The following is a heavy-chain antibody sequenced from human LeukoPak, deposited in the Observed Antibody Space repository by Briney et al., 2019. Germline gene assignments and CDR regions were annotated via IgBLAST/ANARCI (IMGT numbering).Heavy chain of an antibody. Sequence: SVKVSCKASGGTFSSYAITWVRQGPGQGLEWMGRIIPILGIANYAQKFQGRVTIIADKSTSTAYMELSSLRSEDTAVYYCARDLYSGHEGNAFDIWGQGTMVTVSS. D-gene: IGHD5-12*01. CDR1: GGTFSSYA. V-gene: IGHV1-69*04. CDR2: IIPILGIA. CDR3: ARDLYSGHEGNAFDI. J-gene: IGHJ3*02.